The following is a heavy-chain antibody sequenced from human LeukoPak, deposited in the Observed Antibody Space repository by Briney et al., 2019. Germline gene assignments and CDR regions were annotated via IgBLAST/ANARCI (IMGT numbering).Heavy chain of an antibody. D-gene: IGHD3-9*01. J-gene: IGHJ4*02. Sequence: SSETLSLNCTVSGGSISSYYWSWLRQPPGKGLEWIGYIYYSGSNNYNTSLKRRVTISVDTSKNHFSLKLSSVTAADTAVYYCARGTPRYSPWGPFFDYWGQGTLVTVSS. V-gene: IGHV4-59*01. CDR2: IYYSGSN. CDR1: GGSISSYY. CDR3: ARGTPRYSPWGPFFDY.